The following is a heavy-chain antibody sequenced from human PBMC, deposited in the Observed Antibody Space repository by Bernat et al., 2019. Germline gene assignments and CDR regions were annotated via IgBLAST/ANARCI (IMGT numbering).Heavy chain of an antibody. CDR2: ISYDGSNK. D-gene: IGHD3-22*01. CDR1: GFTFSSYG. V-gene: IGHV3-30*18. J-gene: IGHJ4*02. Sequence: QVQLVESGGGVVQPGRSLRLSCAASGFTFSSYGMHWVRQAPGKGLEWVAVISYDGSNKYYADSVKGRFTISRDNSKNTPYLQMNSLRAEDTAVYYCAKLYYYDSSGYPTNDYWGQGTLVTVSS. CDR3: AKLYYYDSSGYPTNDY.